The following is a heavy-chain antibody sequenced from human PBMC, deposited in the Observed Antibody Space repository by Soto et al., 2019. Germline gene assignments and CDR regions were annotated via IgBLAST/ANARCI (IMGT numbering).Heavy chain of an antibody. D-gene: IGHD3-10*01. CDR1: GGSISSYY. V-gene: IGHV4-59*01. CDR2: IYYSGST. J-gene: IGHJ4*02. CDR3: ARAGDGSGDTYPRRTHRTFDY. Sequence: SETLSLTCTVSGGSISSYYWSWIRQPPGKGLEWIGYIYYSGSTNYNPSLKSRVTISVDTSKNQFSLKLSSVTAADTAVYYCARAGDGSGDTYPRRTHRTFDYWGQGTLVTVSS.